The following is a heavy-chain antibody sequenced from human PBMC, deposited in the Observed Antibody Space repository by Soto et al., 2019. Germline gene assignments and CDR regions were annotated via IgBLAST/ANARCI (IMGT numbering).Heavy chain of an antibody. Sequence: EVQLVESGGGLVKPGGSLRVSCVASGFTFNNAWMSWVRQAPGKGLEWVGRIKSKTDGGTTDYGAPVKGRFTISRDDSKNTLYLQMNSLKTEDTAVYYCTTFPIVPYDYWGQGTLVTVSS. CDR1: GFTFNNAW. D-gene: IGHD2-2*01. V-gene: IGHV3-15*01. J-gene: IGHJ4*02. CDR3: TTFPIVPYDY. CDR2: IKSKTDGGTT.